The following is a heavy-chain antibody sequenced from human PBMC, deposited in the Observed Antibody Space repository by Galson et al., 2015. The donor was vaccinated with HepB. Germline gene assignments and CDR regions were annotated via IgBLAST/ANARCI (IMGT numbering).Heavy chain of an antibody. CDR3: AREPTWFTMIVVVIGTTPGGYFDL. D-gene: IGHD3-22*01. CDR1: GFTFSSYA. V-gene: IGHV3-30-3*01. CDR2: ISYDGSNK. Sequence: SLRLSCAASGFTFSSYAMHWVRQAPGKGLEWVAVISYDGSNKYYADSVKGRFTISRDNSKNTLYLPMNSLRAEDTAVYYCAREPTWFTMIVVVIGTTPGGYFDLWGRGTLVTVSS. J-gene: IGHJ2*01.